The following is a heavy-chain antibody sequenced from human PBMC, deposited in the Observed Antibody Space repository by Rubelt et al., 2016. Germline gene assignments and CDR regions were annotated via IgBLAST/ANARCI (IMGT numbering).Heavy chain of an antibody. D-gene: IGHD2-2*01. J-gene: IGHJ4*02. CDR2: GYFSGKT. V-gene: IGHV4-39*01. Sequence: QLQLQESGPGLVRPSETLSLTCSVSGASIITSTYYWGWIRQPPGKGLEWIGGGYFSGKTYYSPSLKGRVTISVDTAKRQFSLTLSSVTAADTAVYYCARLSRYCSSSTCYYFDFWGQGTLVTVSS. CDR1: GASIITSTYY. CDR3: ARLSRYCSSSTCYYFDF.